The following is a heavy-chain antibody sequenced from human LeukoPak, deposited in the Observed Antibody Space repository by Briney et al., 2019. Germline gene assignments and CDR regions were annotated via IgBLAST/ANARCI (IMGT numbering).Heavy chain of an antibody. CDR3: ARDSPNPGVTYYYMDV. CDR2: INPNSGGT. CDR1: GYTFTGYY. Sequence: GASVKVSCKASGYTFTGYYMHWVRQAPGQGLEWMGWINPNSGGTNYAQKFQGRVTMTRDTSISTAYMELSRLRSDDTAVYYCARDSPNPGVTYYYMDVWGKGTTVTISS. J-gene: IGHJ6*03. V-gene: IGHV1-2*02. D-gene: IGHD2-8*01.